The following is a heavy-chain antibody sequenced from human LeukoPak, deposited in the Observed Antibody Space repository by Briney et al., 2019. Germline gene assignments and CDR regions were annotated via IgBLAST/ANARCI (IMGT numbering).Heavy chain of an antibody. CDR2: IDVTTGIS. CDR3: AKVNYSHPYS. J-gene: IGHJ4*02. Sequence: PGGSLRLSCAASGFTFSTYSMSWVRQAPGKGLEGVSTIDVTTGISYYADSVKGRFTISRDNFQNTLFLQLNSLRVDDTAVYFCAKVNYSHPYSWGAGTPVTVSS. CDR1: GFTFSTYS. V-gene: IGHV3-23*01. D-gene: IGHD5-24*01.